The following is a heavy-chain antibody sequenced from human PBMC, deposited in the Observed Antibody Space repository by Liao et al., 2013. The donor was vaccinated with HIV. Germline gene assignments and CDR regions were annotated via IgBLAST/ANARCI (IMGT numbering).Heavy chain of an antibody. V-gene: IGHV4-39*07. CDR2: IYGGRN. Sequence: QLQLQESGPGLVRPSETLSLTCIVSSGSISSNTYYWGWIRQPPGKGLEWIGNIYGGRNFYNPSLKSRVTISLDTSRNLFSLTVNSVTAADTAVYYCARGGSSGWHNNYFDYWGQGILVTVSS. D-gene: IGHD6-19*01. CDR3: ARGGSSGWHNNYFDY. J-gene: IGHJ4*02. CDR1: SGSISSNTYY.